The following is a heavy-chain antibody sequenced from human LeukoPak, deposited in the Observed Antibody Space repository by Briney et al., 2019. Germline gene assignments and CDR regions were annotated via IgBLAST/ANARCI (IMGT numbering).Heavy chain of an antibody. CDR2: ISSSGSAI. V-gene: IGHV3-48*01. CDR3: ANLKPPAPDGLDI. J-gene: IGHJ3*02. Sequence: GSLRLSCAASGFTFSSYSMNWVRQAPEKGLEWVAYISSSGSAIYYADSVKGRFTISRDNAKNSVYLQMNSLRAEDTAVYYCANLKPPAPDGLDIWGQGTLITVSS. CDR1: GFTFSSYS. D-gene: IGHD1-14*01.